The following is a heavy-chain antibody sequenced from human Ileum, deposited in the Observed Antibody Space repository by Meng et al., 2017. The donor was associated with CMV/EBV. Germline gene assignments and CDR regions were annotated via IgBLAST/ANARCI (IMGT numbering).Heavy chain of an antibody. D-gene: IGHD3-3*01. CDR3: ARGRYYDFWSGYYPY. CDR1: GFTFSSLG. Sequence: GGSLRLSCAASGFTFSSLGMHWVRQAPGKGLEWVSSISSSSSYIYYADSVKGRFTISRDNAKNSLYLQMNSLRAEDTAVYYCARGRYYDFWSGYYPYWGQGTLVTVSS. V-gene: IGHV3-21*01. J-gene: IGHJ4*02. CDR2: ISSSSSYI.